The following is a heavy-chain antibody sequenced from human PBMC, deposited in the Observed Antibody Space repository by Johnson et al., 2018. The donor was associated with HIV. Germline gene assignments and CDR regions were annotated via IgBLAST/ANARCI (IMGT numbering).Heavy chain of an antibody. V-gene: IGHV3-30*03. J-gene: IGHJ3*02. CDR1: DSMFSSYG. D-gene: IGHD3-10*01. Sequence: QVQLVESGGGVVQPGGSLRLSCAASDSMFSSYGIHWVRQAPGKGLEWVAIISYDGYKTYYGHSVKGRLTISRDNSRNTMYLQMNSLRAEDTAVYYCATDIRRWFRELYAFHIWGQGTLVTVSS. CDR3: ATDIRRWFRELYAFHI. CDR2: ISYDGYKT.